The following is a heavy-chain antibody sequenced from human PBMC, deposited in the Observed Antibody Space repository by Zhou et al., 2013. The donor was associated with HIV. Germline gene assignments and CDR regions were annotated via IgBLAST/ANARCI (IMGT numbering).Heavy chain of an antibody. CDR3: ARDPLRYGFSGSAGYFDS. CDR2: IVPTFGTA. J-gene: IGHJ4*02. D-gene: IGHD5-12*01. V-gene: IGHV1-69*12. Sequence: QVQLVQSGAEVKKPGSSVKVSCKASGGTFSSNGFNWIRQAPGHGLEWMGGIVPTFGTANYAQKFRGRVTITADESTTTAYMELSSLRSDDTAIYYCARDPLRYGFSGSAGYFDSWGQGTLVSVSS. CDR1: GGTFSSNG.